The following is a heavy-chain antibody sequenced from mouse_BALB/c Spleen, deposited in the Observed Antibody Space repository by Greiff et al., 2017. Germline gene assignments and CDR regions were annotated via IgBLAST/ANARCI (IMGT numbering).Heavy chain of an antibody. V-gene: IGHV2-9*02. CDR1: GFSLTSYG. Sequence: VKLMESGPGLVAPSQSLSITCTVSGFSLTSYGVHWVRQPPGKGLEWLGVIWTGGSTNYNSALMSRLSISKDISKSQVFLKMNSLQTDDTAMYYCARRHGGYAMDYWGQGTSVTVSS. J-gene: IGHJ4*01. CDR2: IWTGGST. CDR3: ARRHGGYAMDY.